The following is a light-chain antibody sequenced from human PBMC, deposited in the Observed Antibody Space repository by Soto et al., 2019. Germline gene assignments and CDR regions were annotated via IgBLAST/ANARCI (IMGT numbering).Light chain of an antibody. Sequence: EIVMTQSPATLPVSAWERASLSFTAGQNIHTNLAWYQQKPGQAPRLLIYGASSRATGIPDRFSGSGSGTDFTLTISRLEPEDFAVYYCQQCGSSPITFGQGTRLEIK. CDR1: QNIHTN. CDR3: QQCGSSPIT. J-gene: IGKJ5*01. CDR2: GAS. V-gene: IGKV3-20*01.